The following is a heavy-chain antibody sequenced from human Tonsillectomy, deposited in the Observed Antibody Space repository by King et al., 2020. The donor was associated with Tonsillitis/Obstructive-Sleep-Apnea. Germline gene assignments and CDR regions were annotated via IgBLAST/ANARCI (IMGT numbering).Heavy chain of an antibody. D-gene: IGHD2-2*01. Sequence: VQLQQWGAGLLKPSETLSLSCAVYGGSFSDYYWSWIRQPPGKGLEWIGEINHIGTTNYNPSLKSRVTISVDTSKNQFSLKLNSLTAADTAVYYCAREDFVVVPAVMGGGFDYWGQGTLVTVSS. J-gene: IGHJ4*02. CDR3: AREDFVVVPAVMGGGFDY. CDR1: GGSFSDYY. V-gene: IGHV4-34*01. CDR2: INHIGTT.